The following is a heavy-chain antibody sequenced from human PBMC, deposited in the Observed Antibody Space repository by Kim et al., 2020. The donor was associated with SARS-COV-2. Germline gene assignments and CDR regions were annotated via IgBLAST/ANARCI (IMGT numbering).Heavy chain of an antibody. CDR1: GFTFSNYW. V-gene: IGHV3-74*01. CDR2: LNEDGSTT. CDR3: VRDLVGSDDL. Sequence: GGSLRLSCAASGFTFSNYWMHWVRQAPGKGPVWVSRLNEDGSTTNYADSVKGRFTISRDNARNTLYLHMDSLRADDTALYYCVRDLVGSDDLWGQGTLVTVSS. J-gene: IGHJ5*02. D-gene: IGHD5-12*01.